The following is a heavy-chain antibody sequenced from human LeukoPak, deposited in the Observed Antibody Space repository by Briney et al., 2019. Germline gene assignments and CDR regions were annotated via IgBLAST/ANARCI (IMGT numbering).Heavy chain of an antibody. CDR3: ARDLVGLYYYYMDV. Sequence: SETLSLTCTVSGGSISSYYWSWIRQPPGKGLEWIGNIYYSGSTNYNPSLKSRVTISVDTSKNQFSLKLNSVTAADTAVYYCARDLVGLYYYYMDVWGKGTTVTVSS. J-gene: IGHJ6*03. D-gene: IGHD3-16*01. CDR1: GGSISSYY. V-gene: IGHV4-59*12. CDR2: IYYSGST.